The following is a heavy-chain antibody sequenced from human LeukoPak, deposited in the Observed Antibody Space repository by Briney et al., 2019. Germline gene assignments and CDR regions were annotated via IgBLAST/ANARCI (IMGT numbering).Heavy chain of an antibody. CDR2: INHSGST. D-gene: IGHD4-17*01. CDR3: ARDGEAENYYYYYYMDV. CDR1: GGSFSGYY. J-gene: IGHJ6*03. V-gene: IGHV4-34*01. Sequence: SETLSLTCAVYGGSFSGYYWSWIRQPPGKGLEWIGEINHSGSTNYNPSLKSRVTISVDTSKNQFSLKLSSVTAADTAVYYCARDGEAENYYYYYYMDVWGKGTTVTVSS.